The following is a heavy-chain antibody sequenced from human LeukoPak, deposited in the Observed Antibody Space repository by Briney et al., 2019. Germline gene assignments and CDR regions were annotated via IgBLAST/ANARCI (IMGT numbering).Heavy chain of an antibody. V-gene: IGHV1-69*01. CDR1: GGTFSSYA. Sequence: SVKVSCKASGGTFSSYAISWVRQAPGQGLEWMGGIIPIFGTANYAQKFQGRVTITADESTSTAYMELSSLRSEDTAVYYCARVAEDCSSTSCYAGVDYWGQGTLVTVSS. D-gene: IGHD2-2*01. J-gene: IGHJ4*02. CDR3: ARVAEDCSSTSCYAGVDY. CDR2: IIPIFGTA.